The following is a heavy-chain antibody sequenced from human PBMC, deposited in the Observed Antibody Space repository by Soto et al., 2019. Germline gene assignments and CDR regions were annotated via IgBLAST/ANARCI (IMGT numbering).Heavy chain of an antibody. Sequence: GGSLRLSCAASGFTFISSWMHWVRQAPGKGLVWVSRINSDGSITTYADSVKGRLTISRDNAKNTIYLQMSSLRAEDTAVYYCARGAAAGPRDYWGQGTLVTVSS. CDR2: INSDGSIT. CDR1: GFTFISSW. V-gene: IGHV3-74*01. J-gene: IGHJ4*02. CDR3: ARGAAAGPRDY. D-gene: IGHD6-13*01.